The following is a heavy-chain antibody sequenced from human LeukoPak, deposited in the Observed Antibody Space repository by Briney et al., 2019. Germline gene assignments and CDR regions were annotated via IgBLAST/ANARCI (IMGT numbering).Heavy chain of an antibody. CDR3: ARGSKYSSGWYFSSGTNLGYYMDV. D-gene: IGHD6-19*01. J-gene: IGHJ6*03. Sequence: ASVKVSCKASGYTFTGRYIHWVRQAPGQGLEWMGWINPNSGNTGYAQKFQGRVTITRNTSISTAYMELSSLRSEDTAVYYCARGSKYSSGWYFSSGTNLGYYMDVWGKGTTVTVSS. CDR1: GYTFTGRY. V-gene: IGHV1-8*03. CDR2: INPNSGNT.